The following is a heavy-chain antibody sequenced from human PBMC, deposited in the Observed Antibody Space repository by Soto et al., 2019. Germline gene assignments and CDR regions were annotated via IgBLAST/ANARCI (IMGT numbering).Heavy chain of an antibody. V-gene: IGHV1-18*01. CDR2: ISAHNGNT. CDR3: ARGRYGDY. J-gene: IGHJ4*02. D-gene: IGHD1-1*01. CDR1: GYTFTSYG. Sequence: QVYLVQSGAEVKKPGASVKVSCKCSGYTFTSYGITWVRQAPGQGLEWMGWISAHNGNTDYAQKLQGRVTVTRDTSTSTASMERRSLRSDDTVVYYGARGRYGDYWGQGALVTVSS.